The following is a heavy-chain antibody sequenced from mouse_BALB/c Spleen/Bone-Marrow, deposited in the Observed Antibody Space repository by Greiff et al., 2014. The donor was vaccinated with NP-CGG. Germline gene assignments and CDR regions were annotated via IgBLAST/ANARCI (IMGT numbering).Heavy chain of an antibody. CDR1: GFTFSSYA. J-gene: IGHJ2*01. Sequence: AVSGFTFSSYAMSWVRQTPEKRLEWVATISSGGSYTYYPDSVKGRFTISRDNAKNTLYLQMSSLRSEDTAMYYCARHGITRLLDYWGQGTTLTVSS. CDR3: ARHGITRLLDY. D-gene: IGHD2-4*01. V-gene: IGHV5-9-3*01. CDR2: ISSGGSYT.